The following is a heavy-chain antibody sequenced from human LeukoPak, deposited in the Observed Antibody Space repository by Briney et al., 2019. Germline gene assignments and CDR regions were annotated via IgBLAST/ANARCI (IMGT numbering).Heavy chain of an antibody. Sequence: SVKVSCKASGGTFSSYAISWVRQAPGQGLEWMGGIIPIFGTANYAQKFQGRVTITADKSTSTAYMELSSLRSKDTAVYYCARSYSSGWHDAFDIWGQGTMVTVSS. CDR2: IIPIFGTA. D-gene: IGHD6-19*01. V-gene: IGHV1-69*06. CDR1: GGTFSSYA. J-gene: IGHJ3*02. CDR3: ARSYSSGWHDAFDI.